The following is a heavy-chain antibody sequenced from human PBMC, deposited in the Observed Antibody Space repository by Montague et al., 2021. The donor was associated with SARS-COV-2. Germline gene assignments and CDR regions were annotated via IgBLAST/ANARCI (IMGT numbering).Heavy chain of an antibody. Sequence: SETLSLTCTVSGGSISSFYWSWFRQPPGKGLEWIGYISDSGSTNYNPSHTSRVTMSVDTSKNQFSLKVNSVTAADTAVYYCARHYSATLAAVYWGQGTLVTVSS. D-gene: IGHD2-15*01. CDR1: GGSISSFY. V-gene: IGHV4-59*08. CDR2: ISDSGST. J-gene: IGHJ4*02. CDR3: ARHYSATLAAVY.